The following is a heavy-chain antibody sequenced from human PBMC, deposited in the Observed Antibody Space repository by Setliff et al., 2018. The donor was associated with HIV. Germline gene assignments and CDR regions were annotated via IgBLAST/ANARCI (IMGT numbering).Heavy chain of an antibody. CDR1: GDSLSSATYY. CDR2: VSSGGST. D-gene: IGHD3-10*01. Sequence: PSETLSLTCSVSGDSLSSATYYWGWIRQPPGKGLEWIGSVSSGGSTLYNPSLKSRVTISVDTSKNQFSLKLSSVTAADTAVYYCARDGWDYYGSGTYPPLYYFDSWGQGTLVTVSS. J-gene: IGHJ4*01. CDR3: ARDGWDYYGSGTYPPLYYFDS. V-gene: IGHV4-39*07.